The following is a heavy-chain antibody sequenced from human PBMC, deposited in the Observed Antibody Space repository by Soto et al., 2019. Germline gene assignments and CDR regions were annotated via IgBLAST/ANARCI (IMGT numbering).Heavy chain of an antibody. CDR2: ISAYNGNT. Sequence: GASVKVSCKASGYTFTSYGISWVRQAPGQGLEWMGWISAYNGNTNYAQKLQGRVTMTTDTSTSTAYMELRSLRSDDTAVYYCAKLLGAPPYCSRCYGMDVWGQGTTVTVSS. D-gene: IGHD2-2*01. J-gene: IGHJ6*02. CDR1: GYTFTSYG. CDR3: AKLLGAPPYCSRCYGMDV. V-gene: IGHV1-18*01.